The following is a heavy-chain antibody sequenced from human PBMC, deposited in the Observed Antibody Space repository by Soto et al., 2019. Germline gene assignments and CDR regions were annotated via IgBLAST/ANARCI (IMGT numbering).Heavy chain of an antibody. CDR3: TRVGGYYGDYPNFDY. CDR1: GDSMRTFY. J-gene: IGHJ4*02. CDR2: IYYSGST. V-gene: IGHV4-59*01. D-gene: IGHD4-17*01. Sequence: SETLSLTCTVYGDSMRTFYWSWIRQPPGKGLEWIGNIYYSGSTNYNPSHKSRVTMSVDMSRNQVSLKLSSVTAADTAVYYCTRVGGYYGDYPNFDYWGQGALVTVSS.